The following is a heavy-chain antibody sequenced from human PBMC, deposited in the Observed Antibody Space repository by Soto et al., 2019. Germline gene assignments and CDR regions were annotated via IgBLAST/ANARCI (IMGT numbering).Heavy chain of an antibody. D-gene: IGHD6-6*01. V-gene: IGHV4-34*01. J-gene: IGHJ4*02. Sequence: QVQLQQWGAGLLKPSETLSLTCAVYGGSFSGYYWSWIRQPPGKGLEWIGEINHSGSTNYNPSLKSRVTISVDTSKNQFSLKLSSVTAADTAVYYCARGGPRYSSFGGAAIDYWGQGTLVTVSS. CDR2: INHSGST. CDR3: ARGGPRYSSFGGAAIDY. CDR1: GGSFSGYY.